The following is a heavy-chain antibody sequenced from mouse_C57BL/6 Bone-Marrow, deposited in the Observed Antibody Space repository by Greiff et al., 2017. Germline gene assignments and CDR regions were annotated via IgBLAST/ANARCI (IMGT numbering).Heavy chain of an antibody. Sequence: EVQLQQSGPVLVKPGASVKMSCKASGYTFTDYYMNWVKQSHGKSLEWIGVINPYNGGTSYNQKLKGKATLTVDKSSSTAYMELNSLTSEDSAVYYCARGSSGYVSAWFAYWGQGTLVTVSA. CDR1: GYTFTDYY. CDR2: INPYNGGT. J-gene: IGHJ3*01. D-gene: IGHD3-2*02. V-gene: IGHV1-19*01. CDR3: ARGSSGYVSAWFAY.